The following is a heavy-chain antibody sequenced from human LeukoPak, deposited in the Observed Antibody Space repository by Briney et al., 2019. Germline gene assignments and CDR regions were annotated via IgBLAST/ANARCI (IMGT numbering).Heavy chain of an antibody. CDR2: NYYSGST. V-gene: IGHV4-59*01. CDR3: ARVSGGTYPDY. J-gene: IGHJ4*02. CDR1: GVSISSYY. D-gene: IGHD1-26*01. Sequence: PSETLSLTCTVSGVSISSYYWSWIRQPPGRGLEWIGYNYYSGSTNYNPSLKSRVTISVDTSKNQFSLKLSSVTAADTAVYYCARVSGGTYPDYWGQGTLVTVSS.